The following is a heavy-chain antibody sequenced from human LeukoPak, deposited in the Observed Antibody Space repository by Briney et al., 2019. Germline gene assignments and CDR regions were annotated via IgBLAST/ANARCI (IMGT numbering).Heavy chain of an antibody. D-gene: IGHD2-15*01. CDR2: INAGNGNT. Sequence: ASVKVSCKASGYTLTSYAMHWVRQAPGQRLEWMGWINAGNGNTKYSQKFQGRVTITRDTSASTAYMELSSLRSEDTAVYYCASFRYCSGGSCYSGKTYYYYGMDVWGQGTTATVSS. J-gene: IGHJ6*02. CDR3: ASFRYCSGGSCYSGKTYYYYGMDV. CDR1: GYTLTSYA. V-gene: IGHV1-3*01.